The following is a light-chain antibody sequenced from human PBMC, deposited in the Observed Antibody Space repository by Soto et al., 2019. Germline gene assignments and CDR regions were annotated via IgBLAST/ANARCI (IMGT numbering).Light chain of an antibody. J-gene: IGLJ1*01. CDR1: NSDVGSHNF. V-gene: IGLV2-23*02. CDR3: CSDAGSSTYV. CDR2: EVS. Sequence: QSVLTQPASVSGSPGQSITISCTRTNSDVGSHNFVSWYQQHPGKAPKVMIFEVSKRPSGVSDRFSGSKSSNTASLTISGLQAEDEADYYCCSDAGSSTYVFGTGTKVT.